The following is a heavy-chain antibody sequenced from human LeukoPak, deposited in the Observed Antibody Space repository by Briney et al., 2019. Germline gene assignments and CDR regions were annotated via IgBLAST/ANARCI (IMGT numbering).Heavy chain of an antibody. CDR3: ARYATSWGYYFDY. Sequence: GESLKISCKGSGYSFTSYWIGWVRQAPGKGLVWVSRINTDGSSTSYADSVKGRFTISRDNAKNTLYLQMNSLRAEDTAVYYCARYATSWGYYFDYWGQGTLVTVSS. J-gene: IGHJ4*02. CDR1: GYSFTSYW. V-gene: IGHV3-74*01. CDR2: INTDGSST. D-gene: IGHD2-2*01.